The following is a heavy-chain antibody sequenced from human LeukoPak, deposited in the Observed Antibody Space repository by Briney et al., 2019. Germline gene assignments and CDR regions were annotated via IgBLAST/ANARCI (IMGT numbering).Heavy chain of an antibody. CDR3: SWDHTGKEDI. V-gene: IGHV3-74*01. Sequence: GGSLRLSCAASASTFSNYWMHWVRQAPGKGLVWVSRINPDGSGTNYADSVAGRFTISRDNAKNTLYLQMNSLRADDTAVYYCSWDHTGKEDIWGQGTMVTASS. D-gene: IGHD1-26*01. J-gene: IGHJ3*02. CDR2: INPDGSGT. CDR1: ASTFSNYW.